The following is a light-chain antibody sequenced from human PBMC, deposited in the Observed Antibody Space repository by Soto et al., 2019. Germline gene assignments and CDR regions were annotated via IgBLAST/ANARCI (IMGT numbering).Light chain of an antibody. J-gene: IGLJ2*01. CDR3: SSYTSVRIVVV. CDR2: EVN. Sequence: QSALTQPAAVSGSPGQSITISCTGTSSDIGSYNFVSWYQHHPGKAPKLIIFEVNNRPSGVSNRFSGSKSSSTASLRISEHQAEDEADYYRSSYTSVRIVVVFGDGTQLTVL. V-gene: IGLV2-14*01. CDR1: SSDIGSYNF.